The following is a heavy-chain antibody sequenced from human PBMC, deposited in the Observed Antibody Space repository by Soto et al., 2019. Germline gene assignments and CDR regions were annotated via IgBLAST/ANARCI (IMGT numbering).Heavy chain of an antibody. D-gene: IGHD4-17*01. CDR1: GGSFSGYY. Sequence: PSETLSLTCAVYGGSFSGYYWSWIRQPPGKGLEWIGEINHSGSTNYNPSLRSRVTISVDTPKNQFSLKLSSVTAADTAVYYCARGRSRSYGGNFDYWGQGTLVTVS. CDR3: ARGRSRSYGGNFDY. J-gene: IGHJ4*02. V-gene: IGHV4-34*01. CDR2: INHSGST.